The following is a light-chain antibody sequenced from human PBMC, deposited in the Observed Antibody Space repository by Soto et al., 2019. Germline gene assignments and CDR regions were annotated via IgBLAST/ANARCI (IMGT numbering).Light chain of an antibody. CDR3: QQCATAPLT. CDR2: DAS. J-gene: IGKJ1*01. Sequence: EIVLTQSPGTLSLSPGERATLSCRASQTVSKNYLAWYQHKPDQPPRLLIYDASDRATGVPDRFSGSGSGTDFTLTISSLEPEDSAVYYCQQCATAPLTFGQGTKVEIK. CDR1: QTVSKNY. V-gene: IGKV3-20*01.